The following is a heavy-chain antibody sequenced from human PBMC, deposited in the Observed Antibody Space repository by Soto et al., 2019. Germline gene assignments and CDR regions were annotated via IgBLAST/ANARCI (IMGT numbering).Heavy chain of an antibody. D-gene: IGHD2-15*01. J-gene: IGHJ4*02. CDR2: INHNGIT. V-gene: IGHV4-34*01. Sequence: PSETLSLTCAVYGGPLSGYYWSWIRQSPGKGLEWNGEINHNGITNSSPSLKSRVTISIDTSKSQFSLNLNSVTAADTAVYYCAREGVVPAGPLYYFDYWGQGALVTVSS. CDR3: AREGVVPAGPLYYFDY. CDR1: GGPLSGYY.